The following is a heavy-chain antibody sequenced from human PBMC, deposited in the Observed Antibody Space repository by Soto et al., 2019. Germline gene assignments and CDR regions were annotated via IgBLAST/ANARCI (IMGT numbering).Heavy chain of an antibody. Sequence: QVQLVQSGAEVKKPGASVKVSCKASGYTFTSYDINWVRQATGQGLEWMGWMNPNSGNTGYAQKFQGRVTMTRNTSISAADMDLSIPSSEDTVGNYGATERTGSTRMGVWRQGTTVTVSS. J-gene: IGHJ6*02. V-gene: IGHV1-8*01. CDR1: GYTFTSYD. CDR2: MNPNSGNT. D-gene: IGHD1-1*01. CDR3: ATERTGSTRMGV.